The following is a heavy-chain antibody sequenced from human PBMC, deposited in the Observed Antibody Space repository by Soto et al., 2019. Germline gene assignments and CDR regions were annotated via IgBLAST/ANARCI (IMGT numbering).Heavy chain of an antibody. CDR2: ITGSGSGT. V-gene: IGHV3-23*01. J-gene: IGHJ4*02. D-gene: IGHD5-12*01. Sequence: EVQLLESGGGMVQPGGSLRLSCEASGFTFSRYGIRWVRQAPGKGLEWVSGITGSGSGTYAESVKGRFSISRDNSKNTLYLQMNSLTAEDTAVYYCAKRRAAFGGYDWSGFDYWGQGTLVTVSS. CDR1: GFTFSRYG. CDR3: AKRRAAFGGYDWSGFDY.